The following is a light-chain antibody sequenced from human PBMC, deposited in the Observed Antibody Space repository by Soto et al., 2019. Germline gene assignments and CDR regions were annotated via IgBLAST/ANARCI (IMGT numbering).Light chain of an antibody. J-gene: IGKJ2*01. CDR3: QQYGLSQHT. CDR1: QSVSSSH. CDR2: ATS. Sequence: EMVLTQSPDTQSLSQGERATLSCRASQSVSSSHLAWYQQKPGQAPRLLIYATSTRATGIPDRFSGSGSGTDFTLTISRLDPDDFAVYFCQQYGLSQHTFGQGTKLEI. V-gene: IGKV3-20*01.